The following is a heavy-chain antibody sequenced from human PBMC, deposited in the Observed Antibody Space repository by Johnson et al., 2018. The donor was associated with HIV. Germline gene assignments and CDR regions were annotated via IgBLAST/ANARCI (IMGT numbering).Heavy chain of an antibody. Sequence: QVQLVESGGGVVQPGRSLRLSCAASGFTFSNYAVHWVRQAPGKGLEWVALISYAGGIKHYADSVKGRFTISRHTSKNTLYLQMNSLRAEDTAVYYCARDRRVSREGYCSGGSCYPYIAYIDAFDIWGQGTMVTVSS. CDR1: GFTFSNYA. J-gene: IGHJ3*02. V-gene: IGHV3-30*14. CDR3: ARDRRVSREGYCSGGSCYPYIAYIDAFDI. D-gene: IGHD2-15*01. CDR2: ISYAGGIK.